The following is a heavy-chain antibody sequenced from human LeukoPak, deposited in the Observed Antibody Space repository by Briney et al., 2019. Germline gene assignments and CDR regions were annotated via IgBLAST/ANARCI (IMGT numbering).Heavy chain of an antibody. CDR1: GYTFTNYA. Sequence: ASVKASCKASGYTFTNYAMHWVRQAPGQRLEWMGWIGTDNGNTKYSQNFQGRVTITRDTSASTAYMELSSLRSEDTAVYYCARGGYYYDSSGYSHLPDYWGQGTLVTVSA. CDR3: ARGGYYYDSSGYSHLPDY. J-gene: IGHJ4*02. V-gene: IGHV1-3*04. D-gene: IGHD3-22*01. CDR2: IGTDNGNT.